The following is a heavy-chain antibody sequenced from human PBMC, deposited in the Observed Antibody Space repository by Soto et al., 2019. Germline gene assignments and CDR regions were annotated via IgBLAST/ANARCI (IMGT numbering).Heavy chain of an antibody. J-gene: IGHJ5*02. CDR2: ISYDGSNK. CDR1: GFTFSSYA. CDR3: ARDKWELPVGWFDP. Sequence: GGSLRLSCAASGFTFSSYAMHWVRQAPGKGLEWVAVISYDGSNKYYADSVKGRFTISRDNSKNTLYLQMNSLRAEDTAVYYCARDKWELPVGWFDPWGQGTLVTVSS. D-gene: IGHD1-26*01. V-gene: IGHV3-30-3*01.